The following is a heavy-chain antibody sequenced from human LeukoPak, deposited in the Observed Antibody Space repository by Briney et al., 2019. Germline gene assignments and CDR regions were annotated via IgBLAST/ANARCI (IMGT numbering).Heavy chain of an antibody. CDR2: IYPGDSDT. V-gene: IGHV5-51*01. Sequence: GESLKISCKGSGYSFTSYWIGWVRQMPGKGLEWMGIIYPGDSDTRYSPSFQGQVTISADKSISTAYLQWSSLKASDTAMYYCARSDVDTAMEADYYYYGMDVWGQGTTVTVPS. J-gene: IGHJ6*02. CDR3: ARSDVDTAMEADYYYYGMDV. D-gene: IGHD5-18*01. CDR1: GYSFTSYW.